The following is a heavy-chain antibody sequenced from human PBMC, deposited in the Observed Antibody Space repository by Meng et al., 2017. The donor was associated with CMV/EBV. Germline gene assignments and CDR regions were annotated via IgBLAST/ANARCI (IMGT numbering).Heavy chain of an antibody. V-gene: IGHV3-9*01. D-gene: IGHD2-2*01. CDR2: ISWNSGSI. CDR1: RFTFDDYA. Sequence: GGSLRLSCAASRFTFDDYAMHWVRQAPGKGLEWVSGISWNSGSIGYADSVKGRFTISRDNAKNSLYLQMNSLRAEDTAVYYCARDCSSTTGGMDVWGQGTTVTVSS. J-gene: IGHJ6*02. CDR3: ARDCSSTTGGMDV.